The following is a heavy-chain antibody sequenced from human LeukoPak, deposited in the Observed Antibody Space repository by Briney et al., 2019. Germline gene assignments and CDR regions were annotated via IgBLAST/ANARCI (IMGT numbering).Heavy chain of an antibody. Sequence: GGSLRLSCAASGFTFSGSAMHWVRQASGKGLEWVGRIRSKANNYATTYAASVKGRFTISRDDSKNTAYLQMNSLKTEDTAVYYCTADPLYYYGMAVWGQGTTVTVSS. J-gene: IGHJ6*02. CDR2: IRSKANNYAT. V-gene: IGHV3-73*01. CDR3: TADPLYYYGMAV. CDR1: GFTFSGSA. D-gene: IGHD6-13*01.